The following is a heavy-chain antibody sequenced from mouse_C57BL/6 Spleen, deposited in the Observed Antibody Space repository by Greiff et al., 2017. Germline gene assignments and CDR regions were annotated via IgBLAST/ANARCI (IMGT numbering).Heavy chain of an antibody. V-gene: IGHV1-47*01. Sequence: VQLKESGAELVKPGASVKMSCKASGYTFTTYPIEWMKQNHGKSLEWIGNFHPYNDDTKYNEKFKGKATLTVEKSSSTVYLELSRLTSDDSAVYYCARGHSYSNSFDYWGQGTTLTVSS. J-gene: IGHJ2*01. CDR1: GYTFTTYP. CDR3: ARGHSYSNSFDY. D-gene: IGHD3-1*01. CDR2: FHPYNDDT.